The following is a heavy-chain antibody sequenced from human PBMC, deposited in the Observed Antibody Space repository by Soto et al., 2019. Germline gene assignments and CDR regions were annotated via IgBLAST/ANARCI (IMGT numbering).Heavy chain of an antibody. D-gene: IGHD1-26*01. J-gene: IGHJ5*02. CDR2: VHHSWGS. Sequence: TPSLTCSIGRPSIHSYYLSWIQQSPGKRMEWIGCVHHSWGSSYNPSLQSRVAISLDTSKSQFSLKVTSVTATDTAVYYCASHTWSGSYIPYWFDPWGQGTLVT. V-gene: IGHV4-59*08. CDR1: RPSIHSYY. CDR3: ASHTWSGSYIPYWFDP.